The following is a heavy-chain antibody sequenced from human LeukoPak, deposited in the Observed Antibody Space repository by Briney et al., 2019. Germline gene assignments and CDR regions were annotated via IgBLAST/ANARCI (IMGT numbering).Heavy chain of an antibody. D-gene: IGHD3-22*01. Sequence: KPSETLSLTCSVSGGSMSSENEYWGWIRQTPGKGLEWIGSVYNTGSTDYNPSLKRRFSISIDTSKNQFSLKVTSVTAADTAVYYCARGQYYDSSGYSDDAFDIWGQGTMVTVSS. CDR3: ARGQYYDSSGYSDDAFDI. CDR2: VYNTGST. CDR1: GGSMSSENEY. V-gene: IGHV4-39*01. J-gene: IGHJ3*02.